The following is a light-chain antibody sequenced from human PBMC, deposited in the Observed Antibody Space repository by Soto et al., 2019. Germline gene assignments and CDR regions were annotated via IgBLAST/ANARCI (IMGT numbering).Light chain of an antibody. CDR2: GAS. J-gene: IGKJ2*01. Sequence: DIPMTQSPSSLSASFGDRVTLTCRASRKIDTYLNWYQQKSGTAPKLLMYGASSLHSGVPSRFSGSGSGTDFTLTISSLQPEDFATYYCQQSHTTPYTLGQGTKLEI. V-gene: IGKV1-39*01. CDR1: RKIDTY. CDR3: QQSHTTPYT.